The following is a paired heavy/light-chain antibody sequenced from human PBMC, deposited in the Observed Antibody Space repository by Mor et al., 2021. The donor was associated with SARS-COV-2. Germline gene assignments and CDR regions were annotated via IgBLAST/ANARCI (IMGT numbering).Heavy chain of an antibody. CDR3: ARCWGTSSLDWLLYHYGMDV. J-gene: IGHJ6*02. CDR1: GFTFTSYT. Sequence: EVQLVESGGGLVKPGGSLRLSCAASGFTFTSYTMNWVRQAPGKGLEWVSAISSSGNYKYYADSVKGRFTISRDNAKNSLYVQMNSLRAEDTAVYYCARCWGTSSLDWLLYHYGMDVWGQGTTVTVSS. D-gene: IGHD3-3*01. V-gene: IGHV3-21*01. CDR2: ISSSGNYK.
Light chain of an antibody. J-gene: IGKJ1*01. CDR1: QGIRND. Sequence: AIQMTQSPSSLSASVGDRVTITCRASQGIRNDLGWYQQKPGKAPKLLIYAASTLQSGVPSRFTGNGSGTDFTLTISSLQPEDFATYYCLQDYSYPRAFGPGTKVEIK. CDR2: AAS. CDR3: LQDYSYPRA. V-gene: IGKV1-6*01.